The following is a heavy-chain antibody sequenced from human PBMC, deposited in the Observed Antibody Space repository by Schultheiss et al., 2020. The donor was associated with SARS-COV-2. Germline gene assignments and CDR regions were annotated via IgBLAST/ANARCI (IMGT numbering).Heavy chain of an antibody. CDR3: ARDQTVTTPYYYYYGMDV. D-gene: IGHD4-17*01. CDR1: GGSFSGYY. Sequence: SETLSLTCAVYGGSFSGYYWSWIRQPPGKGLEWIGEINHSGSTNYNPSLKSRVTISVDTSKNQFSLKLSSVTAADTAVYYCARDQTVTTPYYYYYGMDVWGQGTTVTVSS. V-gene: IGHV4-34*01. J-gene: IGHJ6*02. CDR2: INHSGST.